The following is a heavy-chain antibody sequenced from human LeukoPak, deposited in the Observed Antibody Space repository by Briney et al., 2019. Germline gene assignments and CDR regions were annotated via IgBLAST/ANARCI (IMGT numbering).Heavy chain of an antibody. D-gene: IGHD6-13*01. J-gene: IGHJ4*02. CDR3: ARLSYSSSWYIDY. CDR2: IYYSGST. CDR1: GGSISSYY. Sequence: PETLSLTCTVSGGSISSYYWSWIRQPPGKGLEWIGYIYYSGSTNYNPSLKSRVTISIDTSKNQFSLKLSSVTAADTAVYYCARLSYSSSWYIDYWGQGTLVTVSS. V-gene: IGHV4-59*08.